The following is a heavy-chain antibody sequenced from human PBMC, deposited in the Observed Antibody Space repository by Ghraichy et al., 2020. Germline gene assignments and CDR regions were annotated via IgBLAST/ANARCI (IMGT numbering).Heavy chain of an antibody. D-gene: IGHD1-7*01. J-gene: IGHJ6*02. Sequence: SETLSLTCTVSGGSISSYYWSWIRQPPGKGLEWIGYIFYSGSTKYNPSLKSRVTISLDTSKNQFSLNLSSVTAADTAVYYCVRVAGSTFYYGMDVWGQGTTVTVSS. CDR2: IFYSGST. CDR1: GGSISSYY. CDR3: VRVAGSTFYYGMDV. V-gene: IGHV4-59*01.